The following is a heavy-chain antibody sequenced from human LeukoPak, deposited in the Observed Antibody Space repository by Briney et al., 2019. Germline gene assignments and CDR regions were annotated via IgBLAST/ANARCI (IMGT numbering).Heavy chain of an antibody. Sequence: ASVKVSCKASGYTFTSYGISWVRQAPGQRLEWMGWINAGNGNTKYSQEFQGRVTITRDTSASTAYMELSSLRSEDMAVYYCARGADRWWTWYFDYWGQGTLVTVSS. CDR3: ARGADRWWTWYFDY. CDR1: GYTFTSYG. CDR2: INAGNGNT. J-gene: IGHJ4*02. D-gene: IGHD2-15*01. V-gene: IGHV1-3*03.